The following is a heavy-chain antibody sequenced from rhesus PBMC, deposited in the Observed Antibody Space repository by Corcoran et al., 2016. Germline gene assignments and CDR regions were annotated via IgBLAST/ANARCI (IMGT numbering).Heavy chain of an antibody. J-gene: IGHJ4*01. Sequence: QVQLQESGPGLVKPSETLSLTCAVSGYSISSGYGWGWIRQPPGKGLEWIGQIVGGSGNTYYNPSLKIRVTVSKDTSKNQFSLKLSAVTAADTAVYYGARGDYGNLRAFDYWGQGVLVTVSS. V-gene: IGHV4-127*01. D-gene: IGHD4-35*01. CDR1: GYSISSGYG. CDR2: IVGGSGNT. CDR3: ARGDYGNLRAFDY.